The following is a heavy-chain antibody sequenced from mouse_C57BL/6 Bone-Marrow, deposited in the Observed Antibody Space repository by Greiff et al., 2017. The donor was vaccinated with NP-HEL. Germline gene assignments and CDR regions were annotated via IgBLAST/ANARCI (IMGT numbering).Heavy chain of an antibody. CDR3: ARGGYYVGYAMDY. V-gene: IGHV14-2*01. Sequence: EVQLQQSGAELVKPGASVKLSCTASGFNFKDYYMHWVKQRTEQGLEWIGRIDPEDGETKYAPKFPGKATITADTSSNTAYLQLSSLTSEDTAVYYCARGGYYVGYAMDYWGQGTSVTVSS. D-gene: IGHD2-3*01. J-gene: IGHJ4*01. CDR2: IDPEDGET. CDR1: GFNFKDYY.